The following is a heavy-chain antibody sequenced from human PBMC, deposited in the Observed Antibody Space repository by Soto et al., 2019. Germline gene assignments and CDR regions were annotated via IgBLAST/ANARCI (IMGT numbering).Heavy chain of an antibody. CDR1: GGTFSSYA. CDR3: ARNYYDSSGYYSYFDY. Sequence: EASVKVSCKASGGTFSSYAISRVRQAPGQGLEWMGGIIPIFGTANYAQKFQGRVTITADESTSTAYMELSSLRSEDTAVYYCARNYYDSSGYYSYFDYWGQGTLVTVSS. V-gene: IGHV1-69*13. J-gene: IGHJ4*02. D-gene: IGHD3-22*01. CDR2: IIPIFGTA.